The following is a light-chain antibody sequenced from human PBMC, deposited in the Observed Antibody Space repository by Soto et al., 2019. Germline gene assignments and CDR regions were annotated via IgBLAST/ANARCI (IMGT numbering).Light chain of an antibody. J-gene: IGLJ1*01. V-gene: IGLV1-51*01. CDR2: DDN. CDR3: GSWDSSLCAYV. Sequence: QSVMTQPPSVSAAPGHRVTISRSGSSSNIGGNSVSWYQQLPGTAPKLLIYDDNKRPSGIPDRFSGSKSGTSATLGITGFRTGDEADYYCGSWDSSLCAYVFGTGTKLTVL. CDR1: SSNIGGNS.